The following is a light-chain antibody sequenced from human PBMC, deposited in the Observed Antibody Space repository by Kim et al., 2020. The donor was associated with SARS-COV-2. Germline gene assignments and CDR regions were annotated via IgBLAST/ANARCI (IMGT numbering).Light chain of an antibody. CDR3: QQRSNSIS. CDR2: DAS. CDR1: RSGRSG. Sequence: LYPWERATLSSRASRSGRSGLGWYHQKPGQAARLVIYDASNGATGIPARFSGSGSGTDVTLTISSLEREDSGVYFCQQRSNSISFGQGTRLEIK. J-gene: IGKJ5*01. V-gene: IGKV3-11*01.